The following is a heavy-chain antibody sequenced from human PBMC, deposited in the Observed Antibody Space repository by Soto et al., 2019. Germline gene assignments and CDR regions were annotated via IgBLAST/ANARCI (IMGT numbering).Heavy chain of an antibody. Sequence: QVQLQESGPGLVKPSQTLSLTCTVSGGSISSGGYYWSWIRQHPGKGLEWIGYIYYSGSTYYNPSRKSRVTISVDTSKNQFSLKLSSVTAADTAVYYWARDRHCSGGSCYPEAFDICGQGTMVTVAS. CDR1: GGSISSGGYY. J-gene: IGHJ3*02. CDR2: IYYSGST. D-gene: IGHD2-15*01. CDR3: ARDRHCSGGSCYPEAFDI. V-gene: IGHV4-31*03.